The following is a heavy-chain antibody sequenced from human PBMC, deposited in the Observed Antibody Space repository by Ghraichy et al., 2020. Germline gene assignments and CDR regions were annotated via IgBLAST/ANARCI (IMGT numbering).Heavy chain of an antibody. Sequence: SETLSLTCAVYGGSFSGYYWSWIRQPPGKGLEWIGEINHSGSTNYNPSLKSRVTISVDTSKNQFSLKLSSVTAADTAVYYCAREGVAATLGYWGQGTLVTVSS. CDR1: GGSFSGYY. J-gene: IGHJ4*02. CDR3: AREGVAATLGY. CDR2: INHSGST. V-gene: IGHV4-34*01. D-gene: IGHD2-15*01.